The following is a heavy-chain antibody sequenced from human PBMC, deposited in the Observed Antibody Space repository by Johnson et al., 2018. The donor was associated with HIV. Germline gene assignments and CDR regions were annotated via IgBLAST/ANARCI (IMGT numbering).Heavy chain of an antibody. J-gene: IGHJ3*02. CDR1: GFTFADYG. V-gene: IGHV3-20*04. D-gene: IGHD3-22*01. CDR2: LNWNGGSP. CDR3: AKTYYYDSSGSLDAFDI. Sequence: VQLVESGGGVVRPGGSLSLSCAASGFTFADYGMSWVRQAPGKGLECVSGLNWNGGSPGYADSVKGRFTISRDNSENTLYLQMNSLRAEDTAVYYFAKTYYYDSSGSLDAFDIWGQGTMVTVSS.